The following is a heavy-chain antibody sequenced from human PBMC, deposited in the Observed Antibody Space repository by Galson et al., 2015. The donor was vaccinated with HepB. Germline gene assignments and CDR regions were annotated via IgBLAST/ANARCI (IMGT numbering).Heavy chain of an antibody. Sequence: QSGAEVKKPGESLRISCKGSGYTFISYWIVWVRQMPGKGLEWMGIIQPGDSDTKYSPAFQGLVTFSADESISTAYLQWSSLEASDTAMYYCAGSSRWDDYYSYGLDVWGQGTTVIVSS. CDR1: GYTFISYW. CDR3: AGSSRWDDYYSYGLDV. J-gene: IGHJ6*02. V-gene: IGHV5-51*01. CDR2: IQPGDSDT. D-gene: IGHD6-13*01.